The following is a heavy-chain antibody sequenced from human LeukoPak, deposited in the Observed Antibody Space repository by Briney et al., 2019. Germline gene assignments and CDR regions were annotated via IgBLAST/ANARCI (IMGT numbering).Heavy chain of an antibody. CDR3: ARVDQLLSIYGMDV. Sequence: ASVKVSCKASGYTFTGYYMHWVRQAPGQGLEWMGWINPNSGGTNYAQKFQGRVTMTRDTSISTAYMELSRRRSDDTAVYYCARVDQLLSIYGMDVWGQGTTVTVSS. CDR2: INPNSGGT. J-gene: IGHJ6*02. V-gene: IGHV1-2*02. D-gene: IGHD2-2*01. CDR1: GYTFTGYY.